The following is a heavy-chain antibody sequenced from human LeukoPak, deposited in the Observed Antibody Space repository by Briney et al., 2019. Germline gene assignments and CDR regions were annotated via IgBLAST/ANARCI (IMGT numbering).Heavy chain of an antibody. CDR1: GGTFSSYA. Sequence: SVKVSCKASGGTFSSYAISWVRQAPGQGLEWMGGIIPIFGTANYAQKFQGRVTITADESTSTAYMELSSLRSEDTAVYYCARDNFYGSGSYSSDAFDIWGQGTMVTVSS. V-gene: IGHV1-69*13. D-gene: IGHD3-10*01. CDR2: IIPIFGTA. J-gene: IGHJ3*02. CDR3: ARDNFYGSGSYSSDAFDI.